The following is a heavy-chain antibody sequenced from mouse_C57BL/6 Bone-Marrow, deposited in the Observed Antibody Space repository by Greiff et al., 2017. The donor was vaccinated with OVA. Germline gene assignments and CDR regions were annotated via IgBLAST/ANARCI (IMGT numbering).Heavy chain of an antibody. Sequence: EVQLQQSGPELVKPGASVKMSCKASGYTFTDYNMHWVKQSHGKSLEWIGYINPNNGGTSYNQKFKGKATLTVNKSSSTAYMELRSLTSEDSAVYYCARGSTTGVGGYFDVWGTGTTVTVSS. CDR3: ARGSTTGVGGYFDV. J-gene: IGHJ1*03. CDR1: GYTFTDYN. CDR2: INPNNGGT. D-gene: IGHD1-1*01. V-gene: IGHV1-22*01.